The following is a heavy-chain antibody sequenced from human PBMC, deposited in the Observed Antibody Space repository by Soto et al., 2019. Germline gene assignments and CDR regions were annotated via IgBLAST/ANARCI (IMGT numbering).Heavy chain of an antibody. CDR2: IIPILGIA. J-gene: IGHJ4*02. Sequence: QVQLVQSGAEVKKPGSSVKVSCKASGGTFSSYTISWVRQAPGQGLEWMGRIIPILGIANYAQKFQGRVTITADKSTSRDYMELSSLTSEDARVYFCVTDYGGKDGACWGQGTLVTVSS. D-gene: IGHD4-17*01. V-gene: IGHV1-69*02. CDR1: GGTFSSYT. CDR3: VTDYGGKDGAC.